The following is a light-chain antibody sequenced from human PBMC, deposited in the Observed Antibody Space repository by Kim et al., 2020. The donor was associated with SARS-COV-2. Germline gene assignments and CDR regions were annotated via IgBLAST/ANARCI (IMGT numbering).Light chain of an antibody. V-gene: IGKV1-33*01. CDR1: QDISNY. J-gene: IGKJ2*01. Sequence: DIQMTQSPSSLSASVGDRVTITCQASQDISNYLNWFQQKPGEAPKFLIYAASNLETGVPSRFSGSGSGTDFTFTISSLQPEDIATYFCQQYDGLPFTFGQGTKLEI. CDR3: QQYDGLPFT. CDR2: AAS.